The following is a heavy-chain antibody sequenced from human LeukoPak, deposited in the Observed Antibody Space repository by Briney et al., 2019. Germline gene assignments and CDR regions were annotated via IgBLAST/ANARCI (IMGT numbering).Heavy chain of an antibody. Sequence: ASVKVSCKASGYTFTSYDINWVRQATGQGLEWMGWMNPNSGNTGYAQKFQGRVTITRSTSISTAYMELSSLRSEDTAVYYCARGSGLRYYYYYYMDVWGKGTTVTVSS. V-gene: IGHV1-8*03. CDR3: ARGSGLRYYYYYYMDV. CDR2: MNPNSGNT. J-gene: IGHJ6*03. CDR1: GYTFTSYD.